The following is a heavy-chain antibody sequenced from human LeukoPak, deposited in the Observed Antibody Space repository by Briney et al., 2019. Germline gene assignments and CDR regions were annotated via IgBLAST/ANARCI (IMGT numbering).Heavy chain of an antibody. Sequence: GGSLRLSCAASGFTFSSYWMSWVRQAPGKGLEWVAFIRYDGSNKYYADSVKGRFTISRDNSKNTLYLQMNSLRTEDTAVYYCAKDEDYGGNSGYFDYWGQGTLVTVSS. D-gene: IGHD4-23*01. CDR2: IRYDGSNK. CDR3: AKDEDYGGNSGYFDY. J-gene: IGHJ4*02. CDR1: GFTFSSYW. V-gene: IGHV3-30*02.